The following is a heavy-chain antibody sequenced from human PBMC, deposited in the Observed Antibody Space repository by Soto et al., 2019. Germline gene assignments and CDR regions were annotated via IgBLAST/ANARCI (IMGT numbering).Heavy chain of an antibody. D-gene: IGHD4-17*01. CDR1: GNTFTTYT. J-gene: IGHJ4*02. V-gene: IGHV1-3*01. CDR2: ISGGSGNT. Sequence: QVQLVQSGAEVKKPGASVKLSCKASGNTFTTYTIHWIRQAPGQRLEWMGWISGGSGNTKYSQKFQGRVTNTRDTSASTAYVELSSLRSEDTAVYYCARDPVLDYWGQGTLVTVSS. CDR3: ARDPVLDY.